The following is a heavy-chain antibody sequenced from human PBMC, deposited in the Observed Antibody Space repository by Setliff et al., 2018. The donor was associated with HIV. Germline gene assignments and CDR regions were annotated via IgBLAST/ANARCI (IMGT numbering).Heavy chain of an antibody. V-gene: IGHV4-4*02. CDR3: ARDDTYDFWGGHGHLDS. Sequence: PSETLSLTCAVSGGSISSSHWWSWVRQPPGKGLEWIGEIYHTESTNYNPSLKSRVTISLDKSKDQFSLELSSVTAADTAVYYCARDDTYDFWGGHGHLDSWGQGILVTVSS. CDR1: GGSISSSHW. D-gene: IGHD3-3*01. J-gene: IGHJ4*02. CDR2: IYHTEST.